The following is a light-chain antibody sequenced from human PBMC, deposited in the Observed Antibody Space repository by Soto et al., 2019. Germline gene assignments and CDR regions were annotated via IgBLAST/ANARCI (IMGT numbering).Light chain of an antibody. CDR3: HKVNCDPQLN. V-gene: IGKV1-9*01. J-gene: IGKJ3*01. CDR2: AAS. Sequence: IQLTQSPSSLSASVGDRVTITCRASQAIGFYLAWYQQKPGNAPKLLIYAASTLQSGVPSRFSGSGSGTNFTLTINSLQPEDFATYYCHKVNCDPQLNLGPGTKGDT. CDR1: QAIGFY.